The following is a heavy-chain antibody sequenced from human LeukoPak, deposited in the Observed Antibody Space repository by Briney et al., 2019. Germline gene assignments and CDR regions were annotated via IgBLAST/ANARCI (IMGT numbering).Heavy chain of an antibody. CDR3: ARDCYYDSRGHYFDY. Sequence: GGSLRLSCGASTFTFNTYWMTWVRQAPGKGLEWVAVIWYDGSNKYYADSVKGRFTISRDNSKNTLYLQMNSLRAEDTAVYYCARDCYYDSRGHYFDYWGQGTLVTVSS. CDR1: TFTFNTYW. J-gene: IGHJ4*02. V-gene: IGHV3-33*08. D-gene: IGHD3-22*01. CDR2: IWYDGSNK.